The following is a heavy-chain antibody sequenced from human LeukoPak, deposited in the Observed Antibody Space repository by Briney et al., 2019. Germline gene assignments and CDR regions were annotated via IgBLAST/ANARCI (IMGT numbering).Heavy chain of an antibody. J-gene: IGHJ4*02. V-gene: IGHV4-34*01. CDR1: GGSFSGYY. CDR3: ARRRGYSYGYFDY. CDR2: INHSGST. D-gene: IGHD5-18*01. Sequence: PSETLSLTCAVYGGSFSGYYWSWIHQPPGKGLEWIGEINHSGSTNYNPSLKSRVTISVDTSKNQFSLKLSSVTAADTAVYYCARRRGYSYGYFDYWGQGTLVTVSS.